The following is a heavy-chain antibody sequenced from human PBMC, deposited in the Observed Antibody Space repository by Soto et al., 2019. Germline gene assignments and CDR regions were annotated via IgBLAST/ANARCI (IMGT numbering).Heavy chain of an antibody. CDR1: GFTFSSYG. Sequence: QVQLGESGGGVVQPGRSLRLSCVASGFTFSSYGMHWVRQAPGKGLEWVTVISYDGSKKYYVDAVEGRFTISRDNSNNTLNLQLNSLRAEDPAVSYCAKDMGGCYGATCGSDYWGQGTLVTVSS. CDR2: ISYDGSKK. V-gene: IGHV3-30*18. J-gene: IGHJ4*02. CDR3: AKDMGGCYGATCGSDY. D-gene: IGHD3-16*01.